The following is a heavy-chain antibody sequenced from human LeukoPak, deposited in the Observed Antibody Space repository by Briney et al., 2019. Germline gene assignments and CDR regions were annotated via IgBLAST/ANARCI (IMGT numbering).Heavy chain of an antibody. CDR1: GGYISSYY. Sequence: SETLSLTCTVSGGYISSYYWSWIRQPPGKGLEWIGYVHCSGSTNYNPSLKRRVTISVDTSKNQFSLKLSSVTAADTAVYYCASSRGGCSSTSCYDYWGQGTPVTVSS. D-gene: IGHD2-2*01. CDR3: ASSRGGCSSTSCYDY. CDR2: VHCSGST. V-gene: IGHV4-59*01. J-gene: IGHJ4*02.